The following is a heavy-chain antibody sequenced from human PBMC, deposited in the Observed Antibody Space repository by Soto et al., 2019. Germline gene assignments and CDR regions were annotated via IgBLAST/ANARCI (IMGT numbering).Heavy chain of an antibody. Sequence: GGSLRLSCVASGFTFISSFMGWVRQAPGKGLEWVANINQDGGGTYYVDSVEGRFTISRDNAKDSLYLRMNSLRGEDTAVYYCARYFRGSGRYFFDYWGQGTLVTVSS. CDR2: INQDGGGT. J-gene: IGHJ4*02. D-gene: IGHD6-19*01. V-gene: IGHV3-7*03. CDR1: GFTFISSF. CDR3: ARYFRGSGRYFFDY.